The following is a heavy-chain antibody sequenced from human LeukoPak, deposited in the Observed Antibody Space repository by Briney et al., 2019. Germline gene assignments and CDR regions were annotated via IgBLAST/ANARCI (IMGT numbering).Heavy chain of an antibody. J-gene: IGHJ6*02. Sequence: SETLSLTCTVSGGSISSYYWSWIRQPPGKGLEWIGYIYYSGSINYNPSLKSRVTISVDTSKNQFSLKLSSVTAADTAVYYCARYRSSGYDLWSGSNYYYYGMDVWGQGTTVTVSS. CDR2: IYYSGSI. CDR1: GGSISSYY. V-gene: IGHV4-59*01. CDR3: ARYRSSGYDLWSGSNYYYYGMDV. D-gene: IGHD3-3*01.